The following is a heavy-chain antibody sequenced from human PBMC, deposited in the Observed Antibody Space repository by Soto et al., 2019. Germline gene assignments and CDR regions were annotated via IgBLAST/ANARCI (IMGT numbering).Heavy chain of an antibody. D-gene: IGHD5-12*01. J-gene: IGHJ5*01. CDR1: GFTFNSYA. CDR3: ARHYDGNSLFYS. CDR2: ISASGGGT. V-gene: IGHV3-23*01. Sequence: QPGGSLRLSCAASGFTFNSYAISWARQAPGKGLEWVSAISASGGGTYYADSVKGRFTVSRDISKNTLYLQMNGLRAEDTAVYYCARHYDGNSLFYSWGQGTLVTVSS.